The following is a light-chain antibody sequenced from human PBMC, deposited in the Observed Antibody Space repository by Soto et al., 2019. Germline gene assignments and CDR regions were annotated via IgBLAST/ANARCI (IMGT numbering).Light chain of an antibody. Sequence: EIVLTQSPDTLSLFPGERATLSCRASQSVSNTYLAWYQQKPGQAPRPLISAASTRAPGTPDRFSGSGSGTDFTLTISRLEPEDFAIYYCQQYGSSRWTFGQRTKVEIK. CDR1: QSVSNTY. V-gene: IGKV3-20*01. CDR2: AAS. J-gene: IGKJ1*01. CDR3: QQYGSSRWT.